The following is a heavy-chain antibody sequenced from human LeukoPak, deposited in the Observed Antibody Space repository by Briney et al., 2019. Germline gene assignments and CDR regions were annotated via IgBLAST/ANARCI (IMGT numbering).Heavy chain of an antibody. Sequence: ASVKVSCKVSGYTLTELSMHWVRQAPGKGLEWMGGFDPEDGETIYAQKFQGRVTMTEDTSTDTAYIELSSLRSEDTAVYYCATAGYSSGWYYFDYWGQGTLVTVSS. CDR2: FDPEDGET. CDR1: GYTLTELS. V-gene: IGHV1-24*01. CDR3: ATAGYSSGWYYFDY. J-gene: IGHJ4*02. D-gene: IGHD6-19*01.